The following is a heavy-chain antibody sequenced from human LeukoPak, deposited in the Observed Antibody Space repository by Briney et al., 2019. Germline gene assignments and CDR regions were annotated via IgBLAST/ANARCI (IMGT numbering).Heavy chain of an antibody. CDR1: GGTFSSYA. CDR2: IIPILGIA. CDR3: ARGPPYNWFDP. V-gene: IGHV1-69*04. J-gene: IGHJ5*02. Sequence: SVKVSCMASGGTFSSYAISWVRQAPGQGLEWMGRIIPILGIANYAQKFQGRVTITADKSTSTAYMELSSLRSEDTAVYYCARGPPYNWFDPWGQGTLVTVSS.